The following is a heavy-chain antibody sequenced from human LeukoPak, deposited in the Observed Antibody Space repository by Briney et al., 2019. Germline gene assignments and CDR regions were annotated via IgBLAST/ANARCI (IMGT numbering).Heavy chain of an antibody. CDR2: IYPADSDT. Sequence: GESLKISCKGAGYSFTSYWIGCVRQMPGKGLEWMGIIYPADSDTRYSPSFQGQVTISADKSISTAYLQWSSLKASDTAIYYCARRASGWYFDYWGQGTLVTVSS. CDR3: ARRASGWYFDY. V-gene: IGHV5-51*01. J-gene: IGHJ4*02. CDR1: GYSFTSYW. D-gene: IGHD6-19*01.